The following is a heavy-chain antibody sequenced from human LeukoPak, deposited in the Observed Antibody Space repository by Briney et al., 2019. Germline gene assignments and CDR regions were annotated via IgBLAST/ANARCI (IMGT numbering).Heavy chain of an antibody. CDR2: INHSGST. CDR3: ARGGPGIAARRNYYMDV. V-gene: IGHV4-34*01. D-gene: IGHD6-13*01. Sequence: PSETLSLTCAVYGGSFSGYYWSWIRQPPGKGLEWIGEINHSGSTNYNPSLKSRVTISVDTSKNQFSLKLSSVTAADTAVYYCARGGPGIAARRNYYMDVWGKGTTVTVSS. CDR1: GGSFSGYY. J-gene: IGHJ6*03.